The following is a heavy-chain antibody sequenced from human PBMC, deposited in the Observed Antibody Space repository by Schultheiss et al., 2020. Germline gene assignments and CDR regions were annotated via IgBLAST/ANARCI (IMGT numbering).Heavy chain of an antibody. CDR2: IYYSGST. CDR3: ARRIHAANFDY. Sequence: SATLSLTCTVSGGSISSSSYYWGWIRQPPGKGLEWIGSIYYSGSTNYNPSLKSRVTISVDTSKNQFSLKLSSVTAADTAVYYCARRIHAANFDYWGKGTLV. V-gene: IGHV4-39*07. CDR1: GGSISSSSYY. J-gene: IGHJ4*02.